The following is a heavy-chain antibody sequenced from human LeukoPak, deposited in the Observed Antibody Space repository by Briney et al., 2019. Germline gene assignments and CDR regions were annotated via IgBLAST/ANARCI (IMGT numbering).Heavy chain of an antibody. D-gene: IGHD1-26*01. Sequence: GGSLRLSCAASGFTFSSYAMHWVRQAPGKGLEWVAVISYDGSNKYYADSVKGRFTISRDNSKNTLYLQMNSLRAEDMAVYYCARAELLHYFDYWGQGTLVTVSS. V-gene: IGHV3-30-3*01. CDR3: ARAELLHYFDY. CDR2: ISYDGSNK. J-gene: IGHJ4*02. CDR1: GFTFSSYA.